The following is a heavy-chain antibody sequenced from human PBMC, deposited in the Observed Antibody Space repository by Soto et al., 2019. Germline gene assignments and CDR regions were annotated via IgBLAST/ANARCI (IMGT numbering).Heavy chain of an antibody. Sequence: QVQLVESGGGVVQPGRSLNSPCPPPGFTFITFALHWVGQAPGKGLRWVAIISYDGSNKYYADSVKGRFTISRDNSKNTLYLQMNSLRAEDTAVYYCARGARGAVAGTIDYWGQGTLVTVSS. CDR2: ISYDGSNK. CDR1: GFTFITFA. D-gene: IGHD6-19*01. CDR3: ARGARGAVAGTIDY. J-gene: IGHJ4*02. V-gene: IGHV3-30-3*01.